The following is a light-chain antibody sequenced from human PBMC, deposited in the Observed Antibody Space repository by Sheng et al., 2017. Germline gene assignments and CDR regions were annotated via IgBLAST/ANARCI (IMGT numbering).Light chain of an antibody. V-gene: IGLV2-14*03. CDR3: SSYTSSTPVI. J-gene: IGLJ2*01. CDR1: SSDIGGYNY. CDR2: DVS. Sequence: QSALTQPPSASGSPGQSVTISCTGTSSDIGGYNYVSWYQQHPGKAPKVMIYDVSNRPSGVSNRFSGSKHGNTASLTISGLQAEDEADYYCSSYTSSTPVIFGGGTKLTVL.